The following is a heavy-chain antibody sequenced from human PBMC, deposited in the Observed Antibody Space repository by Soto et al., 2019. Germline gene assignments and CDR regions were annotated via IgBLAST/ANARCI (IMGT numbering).Heavy chain of an antibody. V-gene: IGHV3-30-3*01. CDR1: GFTFSSYA. Sequence: GGSLRLSCGASGFTFSSYAMHWVRQAPGKGLEWVAVISYDGSNKYYADSVKGRFTISRDNSKNTLYLQMNSLRAEDTAVYYCASGEEVSSSTSNIAAAATFDYWGQGTLVTVSS. D-gene: IGHD2-2*01. J-gene: IGHJ4*02. CDR2: ISYDGSNK. CDR3: ASGEEVSSSTSNIAAAATFDY.